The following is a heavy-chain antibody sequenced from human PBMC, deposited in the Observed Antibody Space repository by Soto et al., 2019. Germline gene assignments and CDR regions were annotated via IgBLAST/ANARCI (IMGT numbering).Heavy chain of an antibody. CDR1: GGSIITRDYY. D-gene: IGHD3-22*01. Sequence: PSETLSLTCTVSGGSIITRDYYWAWIRQPPGRGLEWIGYIHFSGTTNYNPSLKSRVTMSADTSKNQFSLKLNSVTAADTAVYYCARMNYYDTSGYPFDYWGQGVMVTVSS. V-gene: IGHV4-61*08. J-gene: IGHJ4*02. CDR2: IHFSGTT. CDR3: ARMNYYDTSGYPFDY.